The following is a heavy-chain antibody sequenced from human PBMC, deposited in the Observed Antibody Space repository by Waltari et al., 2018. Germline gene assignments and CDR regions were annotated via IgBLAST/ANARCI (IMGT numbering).Heavy chain of an antibody. CDR1: GFTFSSYA. CDR3: AKDEYYDFWSGYYIY. J-gene: IGHJ4*02. CDR2: ISGSGGST. Sequence: EVQLVESGGGLVQPGGSLRLSCAASGFTFSSYAMSWVRQAPGKGLEWVAAISGSGGSTYYADAGKGRFTISRDNSKNTLYLQMNSLRAEDTAVYYCAKDEYYDFWSGYYIYWGQGTLVTVSS. V-gene: IGHV3-23*04. D-gene: IGHD3-3*01.